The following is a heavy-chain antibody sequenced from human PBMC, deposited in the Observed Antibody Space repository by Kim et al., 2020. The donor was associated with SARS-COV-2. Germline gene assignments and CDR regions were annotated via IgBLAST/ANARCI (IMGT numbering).Heavy chain of an antibody. CDR1: GLAVSSYY. J-gene: IGHJ4*02. Sequence: GGSLRLSCAVYGLAVSSYYRTWVRQSPEKGMEWVCVINTSGETNYEDSVKGRVTISRDNSKNKVYLQMNRLRAEETALYYCARVEEGGPSWVPIDFWGQGSLVTVSS. V-gene: IGHV3-53*01. CDR2: INTSGET. CDR3: ARVEEGGPSWVPIDF. D-gene: IGHD1-26*01.